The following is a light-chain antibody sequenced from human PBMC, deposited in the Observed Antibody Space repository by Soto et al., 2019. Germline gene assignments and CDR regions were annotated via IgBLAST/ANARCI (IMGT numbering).Light chain of an antibody. J-gene: IGKJ2*01. CDR2: GAS. Sequence: EIVLTQSPGTLSLSPGARATLSCRASQTISSCSLAWYQQKPGQAPRLLIYGASSRATGIPDRFSGSGSGTDFTLTISRLEPEDFAVYYCQQYVSSPLYTFGQVTKLEIK. V-gene: IGKV3-20*01. CDR3: QQYVSSPLYT. CDR1: QTISSCS.